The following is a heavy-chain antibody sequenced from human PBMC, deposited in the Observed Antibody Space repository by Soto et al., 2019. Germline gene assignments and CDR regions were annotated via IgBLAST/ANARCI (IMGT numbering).Heavy chain of an antibody. J-gene: IGHJ3*02. Sequence: ASVKVSCKASGYTFTSYYMHWVRQAPGQGLEWMGIINPSGGSTSYAQKFQGRVTMTRDMSTSTVYMELSSLRSEDTAVYYCARTRYYDSSGYYYPGAFDIWGQGTMVTVSS. D-gene: IGHD3-22*01. V-gene: IGHV1-46*01. CDR1: GYTFTSYY. CDR3: ARTRYYDSSGYYYPGAFDI. CDR2: INPSGGST.